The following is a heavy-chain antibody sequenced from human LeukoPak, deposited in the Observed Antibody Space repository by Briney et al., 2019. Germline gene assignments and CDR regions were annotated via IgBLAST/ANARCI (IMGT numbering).Heavy chain of an antibody. D-gene: IGHD3-3*02. Sequence: SVKVSCKASGYSFVGYGITWVRQAPGQGLEWIGRIIPILGIANYAQKFQGRVTITADKSTSTAYMELSSLRSEDTAVYYCASPSINAGMDAFDIWGQGTMVTVSS. CDR2: IIPILGIA. J-gene: IGHJ3*02. CDR3: ASPSINAGMDAFDI. CDR1: GYSFVGYG. V-gene: IGHV1-69*04.